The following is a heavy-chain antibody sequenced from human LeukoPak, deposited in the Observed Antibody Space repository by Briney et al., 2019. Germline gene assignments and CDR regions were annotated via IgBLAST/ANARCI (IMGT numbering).Heavy chain of an antibody. CDR1: GYTFATYT. CDR2: IIPIFGTA. J-gene: IGHJ4*02. CDR3: ARDSSGWLDY. V-gene: IGHV1-69*13. Sequence: SVKVSCKACGYTFATYTINWVRQAPGQGLEWMGGIIPIFGTANYAQKFQGRVTITADESTSTAYMELSSLRSEDTAVYYCARDSSGWLDYWGQGTLVSVSS. D-gene: IGHD6-19*01.